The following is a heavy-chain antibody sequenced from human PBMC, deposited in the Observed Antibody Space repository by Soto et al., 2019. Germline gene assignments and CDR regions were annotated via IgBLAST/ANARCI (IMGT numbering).Heavy chain of an antibody. CDR2: IFFSGNT. CDR1: GASVNSGDFH. J-gene: IGHJ6*02. CDR3: TRDSPPPPYFSYFGMDV. V-gene: IGHV4-31*03. Sequence: QVQLQESGPGLVKPSQTLSLTCTVSGASVNSGDFHWSWIRQRPGAGLEWIGYIFFSGNTYYNPSLRGRLTISMDTSKNLFSLMLTSMTAADSDVYYCTRDSPPPPYFSYFGMDVWGQGTTVTVSS.